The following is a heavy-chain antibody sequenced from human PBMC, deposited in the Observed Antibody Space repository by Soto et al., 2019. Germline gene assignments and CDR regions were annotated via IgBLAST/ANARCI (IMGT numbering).Heavy chain of an antibody. Sequence: GGSLRLSCAASGFTFNIYWMHWVRQAPGKGLVWVSRINSDASSTSYADSVKGRFTISRDNAKNTLYLQMNSLRVEDTAVDYCKRGVRSGSKPYSNPAMELWGQETTLTVSS. CDR3: KRGVRSGSKPYSNPAMEL. D-gene: IGHD1-26*01. CDR2: INSDASST. J-gene: IGHJ6*02. CDR1: GFTFNIYW. V-gene: IGHV3-74*01.